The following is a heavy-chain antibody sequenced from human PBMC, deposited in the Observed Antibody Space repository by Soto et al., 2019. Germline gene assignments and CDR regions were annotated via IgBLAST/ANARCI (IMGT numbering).Heavy chain of an antibody. CDR1: GGSISSGGYF. D-gene: IGHD6-25*01. J-gene: IGHJ3*02. V-gene: IGHV4-31*03. CDR3: ARSGRVGNDAFDI. Sequence: SETLSLTCTVSGGSISSGGYFWSWIRQHPGKGLEWIGYIYYSGSTYYNPSLKSRVTISVDTSKNQFSLKLSSVTAADTAVYYCARSGRVGNDAFDIWGQGTMVTVSS. CDR2: IYYSGST.